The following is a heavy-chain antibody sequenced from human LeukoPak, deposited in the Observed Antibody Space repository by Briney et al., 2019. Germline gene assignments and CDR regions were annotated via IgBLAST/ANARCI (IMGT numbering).Heavy chain of an antibody. V-gene: IGHV1-24*01. D-gene: IGHD6-19*01. CDR3: ATASSIAVAGTLSY. CDR2: FDPEDGET. Sequence: GASVKVSCKVSGYTLTELSMHWVRQAPGKGLEWMRGFDPEDGETIYAQKFQGRVTMTEDTSTDTAYMELSSLRSEDTAVYYCATASSIAVAGTLSYWRQRTLVTVSS. J-gene: IGHJ4*02. CDR1: GYTLTELS.